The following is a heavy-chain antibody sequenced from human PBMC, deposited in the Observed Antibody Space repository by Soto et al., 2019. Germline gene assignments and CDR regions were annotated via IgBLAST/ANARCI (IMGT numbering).Heavy chain of an antibody. V-gene: IGHV4-59*01. CDR1: GGSISSYY. J-gene: IGHJ6*02. Sequence: SLTCTVSGGSISSYYWSWIRQPPGKGLEWIGYIYYSGSTNYNPSLKSRVTISVDTSKNQFSLKLSSVTAADTAVYYCARLSTDCSSTSCYLGPRRGMDVWGQGTTVTVSS. D-gene: IGHD2-2*01. CDR2: IYYSGST. CDR3: ARLSTDCSSTSCYLGPRRGMDV.